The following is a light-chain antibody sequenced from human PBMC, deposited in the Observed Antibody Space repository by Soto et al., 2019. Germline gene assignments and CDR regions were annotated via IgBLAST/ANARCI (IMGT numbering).Light chain of an antibody. V-gene: IGLV2-8*01. CDR1: NSDIGAYNH. Sequence: SVLTQPPSASGSPGQSVTISCTGSNSDIGAYNHVSWYQQHPGKAPKLIIYEVGERPSGVPDRFSGSKSGITASLTVSGLQAEDEADYYCCSFAGSKNFVFGTGTKVTVL. J-gene: IGLJ1*01. CDR3: CSFAGSKNFV. CDR2: EVG.